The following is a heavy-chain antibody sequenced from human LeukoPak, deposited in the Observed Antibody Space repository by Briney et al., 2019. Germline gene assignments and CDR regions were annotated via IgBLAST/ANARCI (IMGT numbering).Heavy chain of an antibody. CDR2: IIPIFGTA. CDR1: GGTFSSYA. D-gene: IGHD3-10*01. J-gene: IGHJ4*02. V-gene: IGHV1-69*13. CDR3: ARDLEIRGAYYFDY. Sequence: SVKVSCKASGGTFSSYAISWVRQAPGQGLEWIGGIIPIFGTANYAQKFQGRVTITADESTSTAYMELSSLRSEDTAVYYCARDLEIRGAYYFDYWGQGTLVTVSS.